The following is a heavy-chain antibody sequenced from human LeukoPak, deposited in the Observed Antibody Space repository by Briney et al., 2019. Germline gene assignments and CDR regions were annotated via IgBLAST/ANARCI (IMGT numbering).Heavy chain of an antibody. CDR3: ARDGSSSSWYHVDY. CDR1: GYTFTSYG. J-gene: IGHJ4*02. CDR2: NNPNSGGT. Sequence: ASVKVSCKASGYTFTSYGISWVRQAPGQGLEWMGWNNPNSGGTNYAQKFQGWVTMTRDTSISTAYMELSRLRSDDTAVYYCARDGSSSSWYHVDYWGQGTLVTVSS. V-gene: IGHV1-2*04. D-gene: IGHD6-13*01.